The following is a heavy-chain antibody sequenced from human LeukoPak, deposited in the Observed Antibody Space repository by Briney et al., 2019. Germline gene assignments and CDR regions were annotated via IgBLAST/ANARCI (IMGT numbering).Heavy chain of an antibody. V-gene: IGHV4-61*02. CDR3: ARTANLEWSYAFDI. CDR1: GGSISSGSYY. CDR2: IYTSGST. J-gene: IGHJ3*02. D-gene: IGHD3-3*01. Sequence: SETLSLTCTVSGGSISSGSYYWSWIRQPAGKGLEWIGRIYTSGSTNYNPSLKSRVTISVDTSKNQFSLKLSSVTAADTAVYYCARTANLEWSYAFDIWGQGTMVTVSS.